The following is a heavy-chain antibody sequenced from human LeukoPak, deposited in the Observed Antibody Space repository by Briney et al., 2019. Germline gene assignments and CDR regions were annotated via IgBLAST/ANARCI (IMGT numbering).Heavy chain of an antibody. CDR1: GFTFSSYG. CDR3: ARGGVGWLRSIPSYYYYGMDV. V-gene: IGHV3-33*01. Sequence: TGGSLRLSCAASGFTFSSYGMHWVRQAPGKGLEWVAVIWYDGSNKYYADSVKGRFTISRDNSKNTLYLQMNSLRAEDTAVYYCARGGVGWLRSIPSYYYYGMDVWGQGTTVTVSS. J-gene: IGHJ6*02. CDR2: IWYDGSNK. D-gene: IGHD5-12*01.